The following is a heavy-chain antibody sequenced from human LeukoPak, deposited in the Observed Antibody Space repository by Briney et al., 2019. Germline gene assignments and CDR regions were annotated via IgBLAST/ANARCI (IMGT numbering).Heavy chain of an antibody. CDR2: INHSGST. V-gene: IGHV4-34*01. CDR3: ARDRYYYDSSGYKYMDV. D-gene: IGHD3-22*01. CDR1: GGSFSGYY. J-gene: IGHJ6*03. Sequence: PSETLSLTCAVYGGSFSGYYWSWIRQPPGKGLEWIGEINHSGSTNYNPSLKSRDTLSVDTSKNQFSLKLSSVTAADTAVYYCARDRYYYDSSGYKYMDVWGKGTTVTVSS.